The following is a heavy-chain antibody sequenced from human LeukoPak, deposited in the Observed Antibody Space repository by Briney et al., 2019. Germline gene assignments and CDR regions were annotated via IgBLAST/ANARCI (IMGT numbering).Heavy chain of an antibody. Sequence: GGSLRLSCAASGFTVSSNYMSWVRQAPGKGLEWVSVIYSGGSTYYADSVKGRFTISRDNFKNTLYLQMNSLRAEDTAVYYCARDSYDSSGYSTGLDYWGQGTLVTVSS. CDR1: GFTVSSNY. V-gene: IGHV3-53*01. CDR2: IYSGGST. J-gene: IGHJ4*02. CDR3: ARDSYDSSGYSTGLDY. D-gene: IGHD3-22*01.